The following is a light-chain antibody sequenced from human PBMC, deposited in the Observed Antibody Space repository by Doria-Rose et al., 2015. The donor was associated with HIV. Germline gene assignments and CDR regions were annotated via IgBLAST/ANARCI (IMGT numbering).Light chain of an antibody. CDR3: HQYGTSWT. CDR2: GAS. CDR1: QSVSTD. J-gene: IGKJ1*01. Sequence: QSPETLSVSPGESATLSCRASQSVSTDLAWYQHKPGQAPRLLIWGASTRATGIPARFSGSGSGTEFTLTISSLQSEDFALYYCHQYGTSWTFGQGTKVEI. V-gene: IGKV3-15*01.